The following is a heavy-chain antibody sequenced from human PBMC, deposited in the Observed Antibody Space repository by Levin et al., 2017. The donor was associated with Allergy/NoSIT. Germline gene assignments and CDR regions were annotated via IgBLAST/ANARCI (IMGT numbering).Heavy chain of an antibody. J-gene: IGHJ4*02. D-gene: IGHD6-13*01. CDR1: GGSISSYY. CDR2: MYYSGST. Sequence: SETLSLTCTVSGGSISSYYWSWIRQPPGKGLEWIGYMYYSGSTNYNPSLKSRVTISGDTSKNQFSLKLSSVTAADTAVYYCARHISRQQLVIAQWGQGTLVTVSS. V-gene: IGHV4-59*08. CDR3: ARHISRQQLVIAQ.